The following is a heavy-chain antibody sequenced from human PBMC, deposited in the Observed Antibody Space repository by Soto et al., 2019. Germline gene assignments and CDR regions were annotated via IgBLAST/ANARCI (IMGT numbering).Heavy chain of an antibody. V-gene: IGHV1-69*02. CDR1: GDTFSFYT. CDR3: AASYGSGYRAFDY. D-gene: IGHD3-10*01. J-gene: IGHJ4*02. Sequence: QVQLVQSGTEVKKPGSSVKVSCKASGDTFSFYTINWVLQAPGLGLEWVGRINPIVSMSNYAQKFQGRVSMTADKSTSTAYMELRSLRSDDTAMYFCAASYGSGYRAFDYWGQGALVIVSS. CDR2: INPIVSMS.